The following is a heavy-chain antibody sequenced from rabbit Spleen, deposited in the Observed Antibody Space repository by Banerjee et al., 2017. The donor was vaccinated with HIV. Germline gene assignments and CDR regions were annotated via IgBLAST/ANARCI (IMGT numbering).Heavy chain of an antibody. J-gene: IGHJ4*01. V-gene: IGHV1S45*01. D-gene: IGHD4-1*01. CDR3: ARDGFSRGWGIILYYFNL. Sequence: EQLEESGGGLVKPEGSLTLTCKASGVSLNDKDVMCWVRQAPGKGLEWIACISAGSSDNTYFARWAKGRFTISKTSSTPVTLQMTSLTAADTAASFCARDGFSRGWGIILYYFNLWGPGTLVTVS. CDR2: ISAGSSDNT. CDR1: GVSLNDKDV.